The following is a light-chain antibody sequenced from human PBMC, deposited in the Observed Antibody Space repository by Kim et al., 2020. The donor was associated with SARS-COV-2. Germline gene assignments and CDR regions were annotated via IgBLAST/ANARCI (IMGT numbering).Light chain of an antibody. CDR3: QSFDRNNHAV. V-gene: IGLV6-57*02. Sequence: KTVIISCTGSSGSIASNYVQWYQQRPGGAPTTVIYEDDQRPSGVPDRFSGSVDSSSNSASLTISGLKTEDEADYYCQSFDRNNHAVFGGGTQLTVL. CDR2: EDD. J-gene: IGLJ7*01. CDR1: SGSIASNY.